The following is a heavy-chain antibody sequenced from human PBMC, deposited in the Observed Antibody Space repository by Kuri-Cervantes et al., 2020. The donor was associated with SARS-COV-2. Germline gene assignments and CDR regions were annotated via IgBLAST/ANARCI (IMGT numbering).Heavy chain of an antibody. CDR1: GFIFSNYW. J-gene: IGHJ6*03. CDR3: ARAEERWLQLNYYYYYMDV. Sequence: GESLKISCEASGFIFSNYWMSWVHQAPGKGLEWVANIKQDGSEEFYVDSVKGRFTVSRDTAKNSLYLQMNSLRAEDTAVYYCARAEERWLQLNYYYYYMDVWGKGTTVTVSS. V-gene: IGHV3-7*01. D-gene: IGHD5-24*01. CDR2: IKQDGSEE.